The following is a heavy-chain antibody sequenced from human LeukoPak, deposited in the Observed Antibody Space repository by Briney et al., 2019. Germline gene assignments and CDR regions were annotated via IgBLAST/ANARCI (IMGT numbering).Heavy chain of an antibody. CDR1: GYTFTSYA. CDR2: INAGNGNT. J-gene: IGHJ4*02. D-gene: IGHD3-22*01. V-gene: IGHV1-3*01. CDR3: ATIRALDDTYFDY. Sequence: GASVKVSCKASGYTFTSYAMHWVRQAPGQRLEWMGWINAGNGNTKHSQKFQGRVTITRDTSASTAYMELSSLRSEDTAVYYCATIRALDDTYFDYWGQGTLVTVSS.